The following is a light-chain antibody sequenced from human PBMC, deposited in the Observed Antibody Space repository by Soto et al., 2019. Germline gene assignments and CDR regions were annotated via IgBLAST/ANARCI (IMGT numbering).Light chain of an antibody. V-gene: IGLV1-40*01. CDR1: SSNIGAGYD. Sequence: QPVLTQPPSVSGAPGQRVTISCTGSSSNIGAGYDVHWYQQLPGTAPKLLIYGNSNRPSGVPDRFSGSKSGTSASLAITGLQAEDEADYYCQSYDSSLGDSVFGGGTKLTVL. J-gene: IGLJ3*02. CDR3: QSYDSSLGDSV. CDR2: GNS.